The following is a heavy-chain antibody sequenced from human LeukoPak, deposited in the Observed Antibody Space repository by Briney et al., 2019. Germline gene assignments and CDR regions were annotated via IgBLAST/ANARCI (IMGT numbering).Heavy chain of an antibody. D-gene: IGHD3-10*01. Sequence: ASVKVSCKASGGTFSSYAISWVRQAPGQGLEWMGWMNPNSGNTGYAQKFQGRVTMTRNTSISTAYMELSSLRSEDTAVYYCASHMVRGVIPYWGQGTLVTVSS. CDR3: ASHMVRGVIPY. V-gene: IGHV1-8*02. J-gene: IGHJ4*02. CDR1: GGTFSSYA. CDR2: MNPNSGNT.